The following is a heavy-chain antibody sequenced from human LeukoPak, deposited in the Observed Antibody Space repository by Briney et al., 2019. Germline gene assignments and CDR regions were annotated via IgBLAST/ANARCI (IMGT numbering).Heavy chain of an antibody. D-gene: IGHD3-10*01. V-gene: IGHV1-2*04. J-gene: IGHJ5*02. Sequence: ASVKVSCKASGYTFTGYYMHWVRQAPGQGLEWMGWINPNSGGTNYAQKFQGWVTMTRDTSISTAYMELIRLRSDDTAVYYCARGGYYGSHIDNWFDPWGQGTLVTVSS. CDR2: INPNSGGT. CDR1: GYTFTGYY. CDR3: ARGGYYGSHIDNWFDP.